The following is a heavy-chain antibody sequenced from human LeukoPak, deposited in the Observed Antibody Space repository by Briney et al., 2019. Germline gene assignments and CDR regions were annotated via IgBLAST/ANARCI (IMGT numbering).Heavy chain of an antibody. CDR3: ARAPYYYGSGINQGMDV. CDR1: GHTFTSYD. CDR2: MNPNSGNT. D-gene: IGHD3-10*01. V-gene: IGHV1-8*01. Sequence: ASVKVSCKASGHTFTSYDINWVRQATGQGLEWMGWMNPNSGNTGYAQKFQGRVTMARNTSISTAYMELSSLRSEDTAVYYCARAPYYYGSGINQGMDVWGQGTTVTVSS. J-gene: IGHJ6*02.